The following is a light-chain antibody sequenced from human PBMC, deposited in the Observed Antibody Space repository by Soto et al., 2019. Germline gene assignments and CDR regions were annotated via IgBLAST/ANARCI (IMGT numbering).Light chain of an antibody. CDR2: EVT. CDR1: SSDVGTYNL. Sequence: QSALTQPASVSGSPGQSITISCSGTSSDVGTYNLVSRYQQYPGKAPRLMIYEVTKRPSGVSNRFSGSKSGNTASLTISGLQPEDEADYYCCSYAGSSSSIFGTGTKVTVL. J-gene: IGLJ1*01. CDR3: CSYAGSSSSI. V-gene: IGLV2-23*02.